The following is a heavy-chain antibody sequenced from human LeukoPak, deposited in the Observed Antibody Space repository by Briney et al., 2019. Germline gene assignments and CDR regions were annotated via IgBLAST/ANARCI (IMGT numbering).Heavy chain of an antibody. J-gene: IGHJ6*02. V-gene: IGHV1-2*04. CDR1: GYTFTGYY. CDR2: INPNSGGT. CDR3: ARSTIYNNNPWDYYGMDV. D-gene: IGHD5-24*01. Sequence: ASVKVSCKASGYTFTGYYMHWVRQAPGQGLEWMGWINPNSGGTNSAQKFQGWVTMTRDTSISTAYMELSRLTSDDTAVYYCARSTIYNNNPWDYYGMDVWGQGTTVTVSS.